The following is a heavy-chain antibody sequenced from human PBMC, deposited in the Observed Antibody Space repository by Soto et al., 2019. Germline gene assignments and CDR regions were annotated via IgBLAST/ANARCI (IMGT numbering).Heavy chain of an antibody. CDR3: STNWATSRD. CDR1: GFTFSYAW. J-gene: IGHJ4*02. D-gene: IGHD3-10*01. CDR2: IKSYANGGTT. V-gene: IGHV3-15*01. Sequence: EVQLVESGGGLVQPGGSLRLSCAASGFTFSYAWMNWARQAPGKGLEWVGRIKSYANGGTTDYAAPVKGRFTISRDDSRNTVYLQMNSLITEDTAVYYCSTNWATSRDWGQGTLVNVS.